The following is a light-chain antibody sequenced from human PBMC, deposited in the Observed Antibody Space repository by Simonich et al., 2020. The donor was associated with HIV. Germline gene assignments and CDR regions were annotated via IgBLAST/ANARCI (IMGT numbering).Light chain of an antibody. J-gene: IGKJ2*01. CDR2: QAS. CDR3: QQYNAYYT. CDR1: QSINTW. V-gene: IGKV1-5*03. Sequence: DIQMTQSPSTLSASVGDRDTNTGWASQSINTWLAWYQQKPGKAPKLLIYQASELESGVPSRFSGSGSGTGFTLTISSLQPDDFATYYCQQYNAYYTFGQGTKLEIK.